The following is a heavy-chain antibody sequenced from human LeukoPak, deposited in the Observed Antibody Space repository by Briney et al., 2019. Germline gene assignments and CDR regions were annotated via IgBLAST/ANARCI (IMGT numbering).Heavy chain of an antibody. J-gene: IGHJ5*02. CDR2: IYSSGST. CDR1: GGSISSYY. CDR3: ARITATAMVNALDL. Sequence: SETLSLTCTVSGGSISSYYWSWIRQPAGRGLEYFGRIYSSGSTDYNPSLKTRVTMSVDTSKNQFSLKVRFVPAADTAVYYCARITATAMVNALDLWRQGRLVTVSS. D-gene: IGHD5-18*01. V-gene: IGHV4-4*07.